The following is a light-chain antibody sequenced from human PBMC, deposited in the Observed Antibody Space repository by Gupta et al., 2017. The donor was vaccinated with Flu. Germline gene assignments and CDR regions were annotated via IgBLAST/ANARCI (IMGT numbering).Light chain of an antibody. CDR3: MQCSHWPWA. Sequence: DVVMTQSPLSLPVTLGQPASISCRSSQGLVYSDGNTYLHWLQQRPGQAPRRLIYQVSYRDSGVPDRFSGRGSGTDFTLKISSVEAEDVGIYFCMQCSHWPWAFGQGTTVEIK. V-gene: IGKV2-30*01. CDR2: QVS. J-gene: IGKJ1*01. CDR1: QGLVYSDGNTY.